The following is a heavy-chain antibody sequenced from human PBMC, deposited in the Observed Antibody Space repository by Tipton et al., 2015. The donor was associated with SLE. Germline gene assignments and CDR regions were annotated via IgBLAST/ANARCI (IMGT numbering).Heavy chain of an antibody. D-gene: IGHD3-3*01. CDR1: GGSMSSYC. CDR3: AREVDFWRGYFED. V-gene: IGHV4-59*08. J-gene: IGHJ1*01. Sequence: LRLSCTVSGGSMSSYCWSWIRQSPRKGLEWIGYIYDRGTTNYNPSLMNRVTISLDRSEGQSSLRLTSVTAPDTAVYYCAREVDFWRGYFEDWGQGALGIVCS. CDR2: IYDRGTT.